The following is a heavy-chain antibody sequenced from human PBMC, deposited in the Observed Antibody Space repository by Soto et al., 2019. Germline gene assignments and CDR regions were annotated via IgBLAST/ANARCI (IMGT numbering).Heavy chain of an antibody. Sequence: GASVKVSCKASGFTFTSSAMQWVRQARGQRLEWIGWIDVGSGNTNCAQKFQERVTITRDISTSTAYMELSSLRSEDTAVYYCARGTYYSSGWYYSDINWFDPWGQGTLVTVSS. D-gene: IGHD6-19*01. V-gene: IGHV1-58*02. CDR1: GFTFTSSA. CDR2: IDVGSGNT. J-gene: IGHJ5*02. CDR3: ARGTYYSSGWYYSDINWFDP.